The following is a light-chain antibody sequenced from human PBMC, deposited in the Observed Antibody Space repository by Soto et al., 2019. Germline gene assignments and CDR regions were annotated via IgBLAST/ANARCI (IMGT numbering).Light chain of an antibody. CDR3: QQYNNWPPWT. V-gene: IGKV3-15*01. Sequence: EIVMTQSPATLSVSPGERATLSCRASQSVSSNLAWYQQTPGQAPRLLIYGASTRATGIPARFSGSGSGTEFTLTISSLQSEDFAVYYCQQYNNWPPWTFGQGTKVDI. CDR2: GAS. J-gene: IGKJ1*01. CDR1: QSVSSN.